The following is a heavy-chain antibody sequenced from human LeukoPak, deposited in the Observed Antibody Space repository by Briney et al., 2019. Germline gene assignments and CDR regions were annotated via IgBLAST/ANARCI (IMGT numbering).Heavy chain of an antibody. CDR3: ARWGVDAFDI. CDR1: GGSISSYY. D-gene: IGHD3-16*01. Sequence: SETLSLTCTVSGGSISSYYWSWIRQPPGKGLEWIGYIYYSGSTNYNPSLKSRVTISVDASKNQFSLKLSSVTAADTAVYYCARWGVDAFDIWGQGTMVTVSS. V-gene: IGHV4-59*01. J-gene: IGHJ3*02. CDR2: IYYSGST.